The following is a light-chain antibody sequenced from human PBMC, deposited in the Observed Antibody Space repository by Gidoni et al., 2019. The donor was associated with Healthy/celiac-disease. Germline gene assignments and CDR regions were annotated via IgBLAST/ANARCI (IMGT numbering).Light chain of an antibody. Sequence: DIVMSQCPLPLPVTPGEPASISCRSSQSLLHSNGYNYLNWYLQKPGQSPQLLIYLGSNRASGVPDRFSGSGSGTDFTLKISRVEAEDVGVYYCMQALQTPPTFGQGTKVEIK. J-gene: IGKJ1*01. V-gene: IGKV2-28*01. CDR1: QSLLHSNGYNY. CDR3: MQALQTPPT. CDR2: LGS.